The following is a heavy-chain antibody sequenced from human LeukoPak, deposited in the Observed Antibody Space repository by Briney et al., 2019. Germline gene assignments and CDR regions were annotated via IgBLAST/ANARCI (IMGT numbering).Heavy chain of an antibody. CDR2: ISGSGGST. V-gene: IGHV3-23*01. CDR3: AKRYDSSGYYYFDY. CDR1: GFTFSSYA. D-gene: IGHD3-22*01. J-gene: IGHJ4*02. Sequence: GGSLRLSCAASGFTFSSYAMSGVRQAPGKGLEWVSAISGSGGSTYYADSVKGRFTISRDNSKNTLYLQMNSLRAEATAVYYCAKRYDSSGYYYFDYWGQGTLVTVSS.